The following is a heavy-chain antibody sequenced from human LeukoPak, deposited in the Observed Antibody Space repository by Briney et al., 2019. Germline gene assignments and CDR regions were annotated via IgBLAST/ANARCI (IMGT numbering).Heavy chain of an antibody. Sequence: GGSLRLSCTASGFTFGDNAMSWFRQAPGKGLEWVGFIRGKTYSGTTEYAASVKGRFTISRDDSKSVAFLQMSSLKSEDTAAYYCTRGPIQFDYWGQGTLVTVSS. J-gene: IGHJ4*02. CDR1: GFTFGDNA. CDR3: TRGPIQFDY. V-gene: IGHV3-49*03. CDR2: IRGKTYSGTT. D-gene: IGHD5-18*01.